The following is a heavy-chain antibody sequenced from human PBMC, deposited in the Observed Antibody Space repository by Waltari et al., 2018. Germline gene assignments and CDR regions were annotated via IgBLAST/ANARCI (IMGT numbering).Heavy chain of an antibody. V-gene: IGHV1-46*03. CDR2: INPGGGSP. J-gene: IGHJ4*02. CDR1: GYTFTSYY. D-gene: IGHD6-6*01. Sequence: QVQLVQSGAEVKKPGASAKVSCKASGYTFTSYYMHWVRQAPGQGLEWMGIINPGGGSPSYTQKFQGRVTMPRDTSTSTVYMELGSRRSEDTAVYYCARAARLFNNDFDYWGQGTLVTVSS. CDR3: ARAARLFNNDFDY.